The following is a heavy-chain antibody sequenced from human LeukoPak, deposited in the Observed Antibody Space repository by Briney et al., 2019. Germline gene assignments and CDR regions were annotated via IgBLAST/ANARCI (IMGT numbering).Heavy chain of an antibody. CDR2: ISYDGSIK. V-gene: IGHV3-30*18. D-gene: IGHD3-22*01. Sequence: PGRSLRLSCAASGFTFSSYGMHWVRQAPGKGLEWVAVISYDGSIKYYADSVKGRFTISRDNSKNTLYLQMNSLRAEDTAVYYCAKALYYYDSSGYFLPEMSDAFDIWGRGTMVTVSS. CDR1: GFTFSSYG. J-gene: IGHJ3*02. CDR3: AKALYYYDSSGYFLPEMSDAFDI.